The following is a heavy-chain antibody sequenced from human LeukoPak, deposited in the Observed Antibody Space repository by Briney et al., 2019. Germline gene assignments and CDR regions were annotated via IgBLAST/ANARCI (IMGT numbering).Heavy chain of an antibody. CDR2: ISYDGGNK. Sequence: QPGRSLRLSCAASGFTFSTYGMHWVRQAPGKGLEWVAVISYDGGNKYYVDSVKGRFTISRDNSKNTLYLQMDSLRVEDTAVYYCAKGTVRYYFDYWGQGTLVTVSS. J-gene: IGHJ4*02. V-gene: IGHV3-30*18. D-gene: IGHD4-11*01. CDR3: AKGTVRYYFDY. CDR1: GFTFSTYG.